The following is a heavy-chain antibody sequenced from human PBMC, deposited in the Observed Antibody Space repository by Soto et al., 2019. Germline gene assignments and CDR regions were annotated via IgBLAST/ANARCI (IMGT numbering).Heavy chain of an antibody. CDR3: ARDPGFGHTFEY. Sequence: PGGSLRLSCAASGFTVSSTYMSWVRQAPGKGLEWVSVLYSGDSTYYADSVKGRFTISRDNSKNTLYLQMNSLRAEDTAVYYCARDPGFGHTFEYWGKGTQVTVSS. J-gene: IGHJ4*02. V-gene: IGHV3-53*01. CDR2: LYSGDST. CDR1: GFTVSSTY. D-gene: IGHD3-16*01.